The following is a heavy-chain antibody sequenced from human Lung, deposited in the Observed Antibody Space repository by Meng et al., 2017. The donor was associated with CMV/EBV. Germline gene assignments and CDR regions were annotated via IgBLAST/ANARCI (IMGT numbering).Heavy chain of an antibody. J-gene: IGHJ4*02. CDR2: INHSGST. Sequence: QVQLQQWGAGLLKPSXXLSLTXPVHGGSFSGYYWSWIRQPPGKGLEWIGEINHSGSTNYNPSLKSRVTISVDTSKNQFSLKLSSVTAADTAVYYCAAIAYCGGDCYSHGADYFDYWGQGTLVTVSS. D-gene: IGHD2-21*02. V-gene: IGHV4-34*01. CDR3: AAIAYCGGDCYSHGADYFDY. CDR1: GGSFSGYY.